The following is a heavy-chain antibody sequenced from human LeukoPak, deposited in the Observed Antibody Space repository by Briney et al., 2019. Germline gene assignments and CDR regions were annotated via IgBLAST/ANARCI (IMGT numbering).Heavy chain of an antibody. D-gene: IGHD2-15*01. CDR3: VRDYCSGGSCYESKWFDP. V-gene: IGHV3-48*01. Sequence: GGSLRLSCVASGFTFSSYSFNWVRQAPGKGLEWVSYISVGGRIMSYADSVKGRFTVSRDNSKNTLFLQMNSLRAEDTAVYFCVRDYCSGGSCYESKWFDPWGQGTLITVSS. CDR1: GFTFSSYS. CDR2: ISVGGRIM. J-gene: IGHJ5*02.